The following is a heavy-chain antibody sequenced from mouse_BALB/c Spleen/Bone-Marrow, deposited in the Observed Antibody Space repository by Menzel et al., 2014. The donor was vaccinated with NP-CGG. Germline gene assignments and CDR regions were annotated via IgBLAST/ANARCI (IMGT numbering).Heavy chain of an antibody. CDR3: TRGLPNHFGY. J-gene: IGHJ2*03. CDR2: IHPVSSTI. CDR1: GFDFFRYW. V-gene: IGHV4-1*02. D-gene: IGHD2-4*01. Sequence: EVQGVESGGGLVQPGGSLTLSCAASGFDFFRYWMNWVRQAPGKGLEWIGEIHPVSSTINYTPSLKDKFIISRDNAKDTLYLQMSKVRSEDTALYYCTRGLPNHFGYWGQGTSLTVSS.